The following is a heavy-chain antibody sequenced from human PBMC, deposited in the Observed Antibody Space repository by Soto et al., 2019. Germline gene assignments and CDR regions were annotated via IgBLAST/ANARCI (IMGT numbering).Heavy chain of an antibody. CDR3: ARSGLGYCSSTSCYLDY. CDR2: ISSSSSYT. J-gene: IGHJ4*02. D-gene: IGHD2-2*01. CDR1: GFTFSDYY. Sequence: GGSLRLSCAASGFTFSDYYMSWIRQAPGKGLEWVSYISSSSSYTNYADSVKGRFTISRDNAKNSLYLQMNSLRAEDTAVYYCARSGLGYCSSTSCYLDYWGQGTLVTVSS. V-gene: IGHV3-11*03.